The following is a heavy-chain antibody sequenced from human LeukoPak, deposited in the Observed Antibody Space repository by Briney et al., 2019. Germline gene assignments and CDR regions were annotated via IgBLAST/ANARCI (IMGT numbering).Heavy chain of an antibody. CDR3: ARTYYYDTGGFDH. Sequence: GGSLRLSCAASGFTFSSYAMHWVRQAPAKGLEWGAVISYDGSNKYYADSVKGRFTISRDNSKNTLYLQMNSLRAEDTAVYYCARTYYYDTGGFDHWGPGTLVTVSS. J-gene: IGHJ5*02. V-gene: IGHV3-30-3*02. CDR1: GFTFSSYA. CDR2: ISYDGSNK. D-gene: IGHD3-22*01.